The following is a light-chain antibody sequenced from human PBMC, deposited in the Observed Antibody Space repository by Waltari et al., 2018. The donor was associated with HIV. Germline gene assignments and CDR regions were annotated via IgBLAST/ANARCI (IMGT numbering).Light chain of an antibody. CDR1: SGHNYYA. CDR2: LNADERH. V-gene: IGLV4-69*01. CDR3: QTWGTGISLV. Sequence: QLVLTQSPSVSASLGASVELTCTLSSGHNYYAVSWHQQQPGKGPRFLMKLNADERHTKGDGIPDRLSGSSSGAERFLSISNLQSEDEADYYCQTWGTGISLVFGGGTKLTVL. J-gene: IGLJ2*01.